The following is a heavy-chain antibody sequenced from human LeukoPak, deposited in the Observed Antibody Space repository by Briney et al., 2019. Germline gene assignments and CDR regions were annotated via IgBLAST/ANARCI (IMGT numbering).Heavy chain of an antibody. CDR3: ARDLMGAYNWFDP. V-gene: IGHV1-46*01. CDR1: GYTFTNYD. Sequence: ASVKVSCKASGYTFTNYDIHWVRQAPGQGLEWMGIINPSGGSTSCAQKFQGRVTMTRDMSTSTVYMELSSLRSEDTAVYYCARDLMGAYNWFDPWGQGTLVTVSS. D-gene: IGHD1-26*01. CDR2: INPSGGST. J-gene: IGHJ5*02.